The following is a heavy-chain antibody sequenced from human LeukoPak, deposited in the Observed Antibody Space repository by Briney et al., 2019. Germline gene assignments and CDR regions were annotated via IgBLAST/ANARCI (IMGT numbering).Heavy chain of an antibody. V-gene: IGHV4-59*08. D-gene: IGHD1-26*01. CDR3: ARTEWEVADY. J-gene: IGHJ4*02. CDR1: GGSISSYY. Sequence: SESLSLTCTVSGGSISSYYWSWIRQPPGKGLEWIGYIYYSGSTNYNPSLKSRVTISLDTSKNQFSLKLSSVTAADTAVYYCARTEWEVADYWGQGTLVTVSS. CDR2: IYYSGST.